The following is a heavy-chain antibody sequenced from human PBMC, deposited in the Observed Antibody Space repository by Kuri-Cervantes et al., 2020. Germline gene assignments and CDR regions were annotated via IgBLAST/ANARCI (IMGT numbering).Heavy chain of an antibody. D-gene: IGHD3-22*01. J-gene: IGHJ6*03. Sequence: SETLSLTCTVSGGSISGYYWSWLRQPAGKGLEWIGYIYYSGSTYYNPSLKSRVTISVDTSKNQFSLKLSSVTAADTAVYYCARASGPLYYYDSSGYSGGYYYMDVWGKGTTVTVSS. CDR1: GGSISGYY. CDR2: IYYSGST. V-gene: IGHV4-59*06. CDR3: ARASGPLYYYDSSGYSGGYYYMDV.